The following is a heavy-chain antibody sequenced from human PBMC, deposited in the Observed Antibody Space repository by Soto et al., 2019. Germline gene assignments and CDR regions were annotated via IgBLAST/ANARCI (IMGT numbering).Heavy chain of an antibody. D-gene: IGHD1-1*01. V-gene: IGHV4-34*01. J-gene: IGHJ6*02. Sequence: SETLSLTCAVYGWSFSGYYWSWTRQPPGKGLEWIGEIKHSGRTNYNPSLTSGVTISVDASMRQFSLKLGSVTAADAAVYYGARQAGSTGYYYYYGLEVWGQGTTVTVSS. CDR3: ARQAGSTGYYYYYGLEV. CDR2: IKHSGRT. CDR1: GWSFSGYY.